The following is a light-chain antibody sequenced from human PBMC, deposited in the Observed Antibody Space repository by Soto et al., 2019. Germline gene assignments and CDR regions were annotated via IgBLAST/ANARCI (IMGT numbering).Light chain of an antibody. Sequence: QPVLTQPASVSGSPGQSITISCTGSNSDVGGYKYVSWYQQHPGKAPRLMIDDVTNRPSGVSTRFSGSKSGNTAYLAISGLQTEDEADYFCSSYTSSTTRVFGTGTKLTVL. CDR3: SSYTSSTTRV. V-gene: IGLV2-14*01. CDR2: DVT. J-gene: IGLJ1*01. CDR1: NSDVGGYKY.